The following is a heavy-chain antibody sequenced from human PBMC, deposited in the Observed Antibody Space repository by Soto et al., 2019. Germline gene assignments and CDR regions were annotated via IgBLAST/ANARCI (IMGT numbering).Heavy chain of an antibody. CDR1: GGSISRGGYY. J-gene: IGHJ4*02. D-gene: IGHD1-26*01. V-gene: IGHV4-31*03. Sequence: QVQLQESGPGLVKPSQTLSLTCTVSGGSISRGGYYWSWSLQHPGKVLEWSGCIYYSGSTYYNPSLKSRVTISVDTSKNQFSLKLSSVTAADTAVYYCARVLVGVGATQSFDYWGQGTLVTVSS. CDR3: ARVLVGVGATQSFDY. CDR2: IYYSGST.